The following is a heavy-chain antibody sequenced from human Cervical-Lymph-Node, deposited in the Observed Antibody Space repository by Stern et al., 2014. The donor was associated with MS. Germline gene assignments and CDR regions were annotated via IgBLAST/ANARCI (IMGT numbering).Heavy chain of an antibody. V-gene: IGHV3-21*02. CDR1: GFTFSSYS. Sequence: EVQLVESGGGLVKPGGSLRLSCAASGFTFSSYSMNWVRPAPGKGLERVSSISSSSSYIYYADSVKGRFTISRDNAKNSLYLQMNSLRAEDTAVYYCARDTRFYGMDVWGQGTTVTVSS. J-gene: IGHJ6*02. CDR2: ISSSSSYI. CDR3: ARDTRFYGMDV.